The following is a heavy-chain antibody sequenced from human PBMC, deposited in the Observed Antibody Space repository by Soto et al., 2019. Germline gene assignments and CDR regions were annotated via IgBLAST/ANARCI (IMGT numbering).Heavy chain of an antibody. Sequence: QVQLLQWGAGLLKPSETLSLTCAVYGGSFSGYYWSWIRQPPGKGLEWIGEINHSGSTNYNPSLKSRVTISVDTSKNQFSLKLSSVTAADTAVYYFARNKRRAVASYGMDVWGQGTTVTVSS. J-gene: IGHJ6*02. CDR1: GGSFSGYY. V-gene: IGHV4-34*01. CDR2: INHSGST. D-gene: IGHD6-19*01. CDR3: ARNKRRAVASYGMDV.